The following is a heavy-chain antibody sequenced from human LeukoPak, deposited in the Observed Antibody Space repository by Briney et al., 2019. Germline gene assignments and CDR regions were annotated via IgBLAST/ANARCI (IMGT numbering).Heavy chain of an antibody. V-gene: IGHV3-9*03. Sequence: GGSLRLSCAASGFTFGDYAMHWVRQAPGKGLEWVSGISWNSGSIGYADSVKGRFTISRDNAKNSLYLQMNSLRAEDMALYYCAKGYCSSTSCFFDYWGQGTLVTVSS. CDR1: GFTFGDYA. J-gene: IGHJ4*02. CDR2: ISWNSGSI. CDR3: AKGYCSSTSCFFDY. D-gene: IGHD2-2*01.